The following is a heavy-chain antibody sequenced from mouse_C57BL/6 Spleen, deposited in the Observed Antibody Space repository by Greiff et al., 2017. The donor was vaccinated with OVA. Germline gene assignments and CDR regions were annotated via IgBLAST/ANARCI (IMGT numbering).Heavy chain of an antibody. J-gene: IGHJ4*01. CDR3: AREGVKYGYDDYAMDY. Sequence: QVQLQQPGAELVKPGASVKLSCKASGYTFTSYWMHWVKQRPGQGLEWIGMIHPNSGSTNYNEKFKSKATLTVDKSSSTAYMQLSSLTSEDSAVYYCAREGVKYGYDDYAMDYWGQGTSVTVSS. CDR2: IHPNSGST. D-gene: IGHD2-2*01. CDR1: GYTFTSYW. V-gene: IGHV1-64*01.